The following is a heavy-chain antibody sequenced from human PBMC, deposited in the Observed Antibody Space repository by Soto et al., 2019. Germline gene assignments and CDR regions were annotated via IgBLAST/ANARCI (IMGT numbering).Heavy chain of an antibody. V-gene: IGHV1-69*13. CDR2: IIPIFGTA. Sequence: ASVKVSCKASGGTFSSYAISWVRQAPGQGLEWMGGIIPIFGTANYAQKFQGRVTITADESTSTAYMELSSLRSEDTAVYYCARELRLYGGNSGGWDYWGQGTLVTVS. J-gene: IGHJ4*02. CDR1: GGTFSSYA. D-gene: IGHD4-17*01. CDR3: ARELRLYGGNSGGWDY.